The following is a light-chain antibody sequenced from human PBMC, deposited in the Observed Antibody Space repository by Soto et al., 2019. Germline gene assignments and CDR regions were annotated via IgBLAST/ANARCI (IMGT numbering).Light chain of an antibody. V-gene: IGKV3-15*01. CDR1: QSVSSN. CDR3: QQYNNWPLTWT. CDR2: GAS. Sequence: MTQSPSSLSASVGDRATLSCRAGQSVSSNLAWYQQKPGQAPRLLIYGASTRATGIPARFSGSGSGTEFTLTISSLQSGDFAVYYCQQYNNWPLTWTFGQGTKVDI. J-gene: IGKJ1*01.